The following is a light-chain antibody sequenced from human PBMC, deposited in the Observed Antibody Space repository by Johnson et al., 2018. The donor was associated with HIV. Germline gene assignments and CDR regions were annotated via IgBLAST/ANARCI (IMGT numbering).Light chain of an antibody. CDR1: SSNIGNNY. Sequence: QSVLTQPPSVSAAPGQKVTISCSGRSSNIGNNYVSWYQQLPGTAPKLLIYDNNKRPSGIPDRFSGYKSGTSATLGISGLQTGDEADYYCGTWDSSLRVGFYGTGTKVTGL. V-gene: IGLV1-51*01. CDR2: DNN. CDR3: GTWDSSLRVGF. J-gene: IGLJ1*01.